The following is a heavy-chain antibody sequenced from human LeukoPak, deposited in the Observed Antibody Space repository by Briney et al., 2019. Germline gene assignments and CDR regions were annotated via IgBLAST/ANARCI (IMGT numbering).Heavy chain of an antibody. CDR1: RYTFTRYG. V-gene: IGHV1-18*01. Sequence: ASVKVSCKGCRYTFTRYGISGLRQAPAQGLEWMGWIRAYNGNTNYAQKLQGRITMTKDTSTSTAYMDLRSLRSDDTAVYYCARDWAGHLFDYWGQGTLVTVSS. CDR3: ARDWAGHLFDY. CDR2: IRAYNGNT. J-gene: IGHJ4*02. D-gene: IGHD3-16*01.